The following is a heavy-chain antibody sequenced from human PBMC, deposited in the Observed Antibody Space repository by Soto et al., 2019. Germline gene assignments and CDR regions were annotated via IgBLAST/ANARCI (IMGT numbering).Heavy chain of an antibody. Sequence: SETLSLTCRVSGYFISSRHWWGWIRQPPGKGLEWIGHINYSGSFYHDPSLKSRDTMSLDTSKHQFSLRLSSVTAVDTAVYYCARIATTTLGGPIDYWGRGTLVTVSS. CDR1: GYFISSRHW. CDR3: ARIATTTLGGPIDY. V-gene: IGHV4-28*05. D-gene: IGHD4-4*01. CDR2: INYSGSF. J-gene: IGHJ4*02.